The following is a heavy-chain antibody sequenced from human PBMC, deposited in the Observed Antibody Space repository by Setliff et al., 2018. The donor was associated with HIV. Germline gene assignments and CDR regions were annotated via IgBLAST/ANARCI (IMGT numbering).Heavy chain of an antibody. CDR3: ANLWEMGA. J-gene: IGHJ5*02. D-gene: IGHD1-26*01. CDR1: GFTFITST. V-gene: IGHV3-21*04. CDR2: ISSSGSYT. Sequence: PGGSLRLSCAVSGFTFITSTMNWVRQAPGKGLEWVASISSSGSYTHFADSAKGRFTISRDNAKNSQYLLMSSLRAEDTALYLCANLWEMGAWGQGTLVTVSS.